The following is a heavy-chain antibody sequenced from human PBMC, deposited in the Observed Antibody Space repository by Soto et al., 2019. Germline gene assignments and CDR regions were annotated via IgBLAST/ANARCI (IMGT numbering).Heavy chain of an antibody. CDR3: AKERDYGSGSYRAPYYMDV. CDR2: ISGSGGST. CDR1: GFTFSSYA. J-gene: IGHJ6*03. V-gene: IGHV3-23*01. D-gene: IGHD3-10*01. Sequence: GGSLRLSCAASGFTFSSYAMSWVRQAPGKGLEWVSAISGSGGSTYYADSVKGRFTISRDNSKNTLYLQMNSLRAEDTAVYYCAKERDYGSGSYRAPYYMDVWGKGTTVTVSS.